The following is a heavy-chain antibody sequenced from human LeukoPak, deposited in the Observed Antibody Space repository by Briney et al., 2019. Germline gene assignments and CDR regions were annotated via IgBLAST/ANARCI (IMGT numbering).Heavy chain of an antibody. V-gene: IGHV3-73*01. D-gene: IGHD1-26*01. CDR3: TRYSGTYNWFDL. Sequence: GGSLKLSCAASGFTFSGSAIHWVRQSSGKGLEWVGQIDKKDKGYATATAYAASVKGRFTISRDDSINTAYRQMKSLKTEDTALNYCTRYSGTYNWFDLWRRGTLVTVSS. CDR1: GFTFSGSA. CDR2: IDKKDKGYATAT. J-gene: IGHJ5*02.